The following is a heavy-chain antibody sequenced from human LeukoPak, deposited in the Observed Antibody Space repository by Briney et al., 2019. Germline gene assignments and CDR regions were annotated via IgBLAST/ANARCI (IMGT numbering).Heavy chain of an antibody. D-gene: IGHD3-16*01. CDR2: IGGSGGTT. Sequence: GGSLRLSCAASGXTFSTYAMTWVRQAPGKGLEWVSTIGGSGGTTYYADSVKGRFSISRDNSKNTLYLQMNSLRAEDTAVYYCAKRGQLDSWGQGCLVTVSS. CDR1: GXTFSTYA. CDR3: AKRGQLDS. V-gene: IGHV3-23*01. J-gene: IGHJ5*01.